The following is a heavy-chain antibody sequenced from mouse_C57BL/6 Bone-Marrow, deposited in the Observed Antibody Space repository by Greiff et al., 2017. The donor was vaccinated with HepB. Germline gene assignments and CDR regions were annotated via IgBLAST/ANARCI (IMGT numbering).Heavy chain of an antibody. J-gene: IGHJ2*01. V-gene: IGHV5-17*01. CDR2: ISSGSSTI. D-gene: IGHD4-1*01. CDR3: ARPTWDYFDY. Sequence: EVQRVESGGGLVKPGGSLKLSCAASGFTFSDYGMHWVRQAPEKGLEWVAYISSGSSTIYYADTVKGRFTISRDNAKNTLCLQMNSLRSEDTAMYYCARPTWDYFDYWGQGTTLTVSS. CDR1: GFTFSDYG.